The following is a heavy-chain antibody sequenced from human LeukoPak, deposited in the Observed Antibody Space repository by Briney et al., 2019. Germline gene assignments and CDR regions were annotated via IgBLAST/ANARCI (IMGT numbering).Heavy chain of an antibody. CDR1: GFTFSSYA. CDR2: ISYDGSNK. V-gene: IGHV3-30-3*01. CDR3: ARDLTI. J-gene: IGHJ4*02. Sequence: GGSLRLSCAASGFTFSSYAMHWVRQAPGKGLEWVAVISYDGSNKYYADSVKGRFTISRDNSKDTLYLQMNSLRAEDTAVYYCARDLTIWGQGTLVTVSS. D-gene: IGHD3-10*01.